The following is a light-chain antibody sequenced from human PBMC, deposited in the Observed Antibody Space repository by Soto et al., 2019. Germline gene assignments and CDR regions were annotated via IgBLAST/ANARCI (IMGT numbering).Light chain of an antibody. CDR2: GNT. CDR1: SSNIGAGYD. J-gene: IGLJ2*01. Sequence: QSALTQPPSVSGAPGQRVTISCTGSSSNIGAGYDVHWYQQFPETTPKFLIYGNTNRPSGVPDRFSASKSGTSASLDITGLQAEDEAEYFCQSYDSSLTVVFGGGTKVTVL. V-gene: IGLV1-40*01. CDR3: QSYDSSLTVV.